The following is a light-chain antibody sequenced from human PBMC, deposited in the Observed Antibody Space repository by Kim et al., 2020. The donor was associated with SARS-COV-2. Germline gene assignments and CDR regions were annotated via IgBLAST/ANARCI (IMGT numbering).Light chain of an antibody. J-gene: IGLJ1*01. Sequence: LGQTVRITCQGDSLRSYYASWYQQKPGQAPVLVIYGKNNRPSGIPDRFSGSSSGNTASLTITGAQAEDEADYYCNSRDSSGNHLVFGTGTKVTVL. CDR1: SLRSYY. CDR3: NSRDSSGNHLV. V-gene: IGLV3-19*01. CDR2: GKN.